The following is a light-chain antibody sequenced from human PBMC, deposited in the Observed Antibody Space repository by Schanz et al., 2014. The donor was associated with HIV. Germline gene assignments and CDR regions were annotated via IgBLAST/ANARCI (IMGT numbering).Light chain of an antibody. J-gene: IGLJ3*02. Sequence: QSVLTQPPSVSGAPGQRVTISCAGSSSSIGAGYDVHWYQQLPGTAPKLLIYGNTNRPSGVPDRFSGSKSGTSASLAITGLQAEDEADYYCSSYTSSSTLVFGGGTKLTVL. V-gene: IGLV1-40*01. CDR3: SSYTSSSTLV. CDR1: SSSIGAGYD. CDR2: GNT.